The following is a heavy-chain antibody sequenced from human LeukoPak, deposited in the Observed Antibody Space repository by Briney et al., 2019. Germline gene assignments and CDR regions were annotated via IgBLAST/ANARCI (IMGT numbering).Heavy chain of an antibody. D-gene: IGHD3-10*01. V-gene: IGHV1-18*01. CDR2: ISAYNGNT. Sequence: GASVKVSCKASGYTFTSYGISWVRQAPGQGLEWMGWISAYNGNTNYAQKLQGRVTMTTDTSTSTACMELRSLRSDDTAVYYCARPYYYGSGSYYNAPYYYYYGMDVWGQGTTVTVSS. CDR3: ARPYYYGSGSYYNAPYYYYYGMDV. J-gene: IGHJ6*02. CDR1: GYTFTSYG.